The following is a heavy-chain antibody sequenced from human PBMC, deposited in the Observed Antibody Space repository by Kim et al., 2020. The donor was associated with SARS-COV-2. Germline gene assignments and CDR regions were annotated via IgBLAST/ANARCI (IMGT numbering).Heavy chain of an antibody. CDR3: AKVVGWSRAFDI. CDR1: GFTFSNYG. J-gene: IGHJ3*02. Sequence: GGSLRLSCAASGFTFSNYGMHWVRQAPGKGLEWVAVISYDGSNKYYADSVKGRFTISRDNSKTTLYLQMNSLRAEDTAVYYCAKVVGWSRAFDILVQGT. CDR2: ISYDGSNK. D-gene: IGHD6-19*01. V-gene: IGHV3-30*18.